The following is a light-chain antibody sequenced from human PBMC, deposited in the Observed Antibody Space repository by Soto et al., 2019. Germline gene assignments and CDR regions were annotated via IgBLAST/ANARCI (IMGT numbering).Light chain of an antibody. CDR1: SSSIGSNT. Sequence: QSALTQPPSASGTPGQRVIISCSGSSSSIGSNTVNWYQQLPGMAPKLLIYNNNQRPSGVPDRFSGSKSGTSASLAISGLQSADEADYYCAPWDDSRNKQFETGTKVTV. CDR3: APWDDSRNKQ. J-gene: IGLJ1*01. V-gene: IGLV1-44*01. CDR2: NNN.